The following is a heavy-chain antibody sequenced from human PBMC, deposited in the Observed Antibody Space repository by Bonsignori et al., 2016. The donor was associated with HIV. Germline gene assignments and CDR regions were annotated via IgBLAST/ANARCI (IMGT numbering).Heavy chain of an antibody. D-gene: IGHD3-10*01. CDR3: AKGGWFGVDDVFDI. CDR2: ISYDGSNK. Sequence: VRQAPGKGLEWVAVISYDGSNKYYADSVKGRFTISRDNSKNTLYLQMNSLRAEDTAVYYCAKGGWFGVDDVFDIWGQGTMVTVSS. V-gene: IGHV3-30*18. J-gene: IGHJ3*02.